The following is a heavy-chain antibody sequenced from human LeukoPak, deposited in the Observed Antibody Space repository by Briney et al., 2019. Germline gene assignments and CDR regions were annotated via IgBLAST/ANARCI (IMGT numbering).Heavy chain of an antibody. CDR3: ARAYCSSISCYYYFDY. CDR2: ISSSSHI. Sequence: GGSLRLSCTASGLTFSTSGFNWVRQAPGKGLEWVSSISSSSHIYYADSVKGRFTTSRDNAKNSLYLQMNSLRAEDTAVYYCARAYCSSISCYYYFDYWGQGTLVTVSS. CDR1: GLTFSTSG. V-gene: IGHV3-21*01. J-gene: IGHJ4*02. D-gene: IGHD2-2*01.